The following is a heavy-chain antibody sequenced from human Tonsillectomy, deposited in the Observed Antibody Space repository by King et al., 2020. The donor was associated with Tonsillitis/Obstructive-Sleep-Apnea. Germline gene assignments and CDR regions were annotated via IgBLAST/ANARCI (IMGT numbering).Heavy chain of an antibody. CDR2: ISYDGSNK. D-gene: IGHD5-12*01. CDR1: GFTFSNYA. Sequence: VQLVESGGGVVQPGRSLRLSCAASGFTFSNYAMHWVRQAPGKGLEWVAVISYDGSNKYYADLVKGRFTISRDNSKNTLYLQMNSLRAEDTAVYYCARDTGYSRVDIVATELDYWGQGTLVTVSS. J-gene: IGHJ4*02. CDR3: ARDTGYSRVDIVATELDY. V-gene: IGHV3-30*04.